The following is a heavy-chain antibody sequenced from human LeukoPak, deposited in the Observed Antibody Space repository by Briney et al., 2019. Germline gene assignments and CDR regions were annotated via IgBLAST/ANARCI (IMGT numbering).Heavy chain of an antibody. J-gene: IGHJ6*02. CDR1: GYTFTGYY. D-gene: IGHD3-10*01. Sequence: ASVKVSCKASGYTFTGYYMHWVRQAPGQGLEWMGWINPNSGGTNYAQKFQGRVTMTRDTSISTAYMELSRLRSGDTAVYYCAREGAAGDVSGMDVWGQGTTVTVSS. CDR2: INPNSGGT. CDR3: AREGAAGDVSGMDV. V-gene: IGHV1-2*02.